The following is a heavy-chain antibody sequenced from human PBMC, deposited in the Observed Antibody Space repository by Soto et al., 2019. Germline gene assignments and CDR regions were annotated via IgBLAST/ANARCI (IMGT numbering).Heavy chain of an antibody. CDR2: IYYSGST. V-gene: IGHV4-30-4*01. Sequence: QLQLQESGPGLVKPSQTLSLTCTVSGGSISSGDYYWSWIRQPPGKGLEWIGYIYYSGSTYYNPSLKCRVTISVDTSKNQFSLKLSSVTAADTAVYYCARDQTRIGGFDPWGQGTLVTGSS. CDR1: GGSISSGDYY. J-gene: IGHJ5*02. CDR3: ARDQTRIGGFDP.